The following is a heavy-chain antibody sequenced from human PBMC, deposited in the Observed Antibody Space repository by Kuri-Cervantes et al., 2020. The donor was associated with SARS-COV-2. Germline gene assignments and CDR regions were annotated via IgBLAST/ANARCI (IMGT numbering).Heavy chain of an antibody. CDR1: GYSISSSYY. Sequence: SETLSLTCAVSGYSISSSYYWGWIRQPPGKGLEWIGSIYYSGSTYYNPPLKSRVTISVDRSKNQFSLKLSSVTAADTAVYYCARVGYSSGRHDYWGQGTLVTVSS. CDR2: IYYSGST. CDR3: ARVGYSSGRHDY. D-gene: IGHD5-18*01. J-gene: IGHJ4*02. V-gene: IGHV4-38-2*01.